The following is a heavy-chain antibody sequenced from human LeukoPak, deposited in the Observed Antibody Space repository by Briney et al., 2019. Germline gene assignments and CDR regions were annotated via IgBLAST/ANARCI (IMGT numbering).Heavy chain of an antibody. CDR3: ARHGSYSSGWYEAPYYFDY. CDR1: GGSISSYY. Sequence: SETLSLTCTVSGGSISSYYWSWIRQPPGKGLEWIGSIYYSGSTYYNPSLKSRVTISVDTSKNQFSLKLSSVTAADTAVYYCARHGSYSSGWYEAPYYFDYWGQGTLVTVSS. J-gene: IGHJ4*02. D-gene: IGHD6-19*01. CDR2: IYYSGST. V-gene: IGHV4-59*05.